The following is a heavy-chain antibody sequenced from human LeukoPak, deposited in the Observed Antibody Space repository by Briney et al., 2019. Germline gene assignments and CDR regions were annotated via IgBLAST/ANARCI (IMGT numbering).Heavy chain of an antibody. D-gene: IGHD6-13*01. CDR1: GFTFSNYA. CDR2: ISGSGGST. J-gene: IGHJ4*02. CDR3: AKSPAGSSWPSIDY. V-gene: IGHV3-23*01. Sequence: QPGGSLRLSCEASGFTFSNYAMSWVRQAPGKGLECVSPISGSGGSTYYRDSVKGRFTVSRDNSKNTLYLQMNSLRAEDTAAYYCAKSPAGSSWPSIDYWGQGTLVTVSS.